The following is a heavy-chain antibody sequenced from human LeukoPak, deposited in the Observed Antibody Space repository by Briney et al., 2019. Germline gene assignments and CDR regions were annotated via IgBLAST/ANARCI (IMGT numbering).Heavy chain of an antibody. Sequence: TGGSLRLSCAASGFTVSSNYMSWVRQAPGKGLEWVSVTYSNGRTYYADSVKGRFTISRDISKNTLYLQMNSLRAEDTAVYYCARDLGQYHDTSDNWFDPWGQGTLVTVSS. D-gene: IGHD3-22*01. CDR3: ARDLGQYHDTSDNWFDP. J-gene: IGHJ5*02. CDR2: TYSNGRT. V-gene: IGHV3-53*01. CDR1: GFTVSSNY.